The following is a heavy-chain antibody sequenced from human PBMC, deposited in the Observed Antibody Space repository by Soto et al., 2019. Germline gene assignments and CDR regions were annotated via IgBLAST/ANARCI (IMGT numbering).Heavy chain of an antibody. V-gene: IGHV1-69*12. CDR3: ARDFGNCGGHCYIGDYYYGMDV. J-gene: IGHJ6*02. D-gene: IGHD2-21*02. Sequence: QVQLVQSGAAVKKPGSSVKVSCKASGGTFSSYAISWVRQAPGQGLEWMGGIIPIFGTANYAQKFQGRVTITADESTSTAYMELSSLRSEDTAVYYCARDFGNCGGHCYIGDYYYGMDVWGQGTTVTVSS. CDR1: GGTFSSYA. CDR2: IIPIFGTA.